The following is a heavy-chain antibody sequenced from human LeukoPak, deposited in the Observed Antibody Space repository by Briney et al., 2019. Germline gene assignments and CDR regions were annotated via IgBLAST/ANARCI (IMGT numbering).Heavy chain of an antibody. D-gene: IGHD6-19*01. J-gene: IGHJ4*02. CDR2: IFYSGNT. CDR1: GGSISSYY. V-gene: IGHV4-59*12. Sequence: SETLSLTCTVSGGSISSYYWSWIRQPPGKGLEWIGYIFYSGNTNYNPSLKSRVTISVDTSKNQFSLKLSSVTAADTAVYYCASSPSDYFDYWGQGTLVTVSS. CDR3: ASSPSDYFDY.